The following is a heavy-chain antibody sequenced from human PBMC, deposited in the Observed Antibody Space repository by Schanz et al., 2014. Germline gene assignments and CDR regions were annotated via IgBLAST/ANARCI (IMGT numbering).Heavy chain of an antibody. CDR1: GFTFSDYY. CDR3: AREGEWGYDPPRH. CDR2: ISSSSIYI. V-gene: IGHV3-11*06. D-gene: IGHD5-12*01. Sequence: QVQLVESGGTLVKPGGSLRLSCVVSGFTFSDYYMSWIRQAPGKGLEWVSSISSSSIYIYYADSVKGRFTISRDNAKNSLYLQMNSLRAEDTAVYYCAREGEWGYDPPRHWGQGTLVAVSS. J-gene: IGHJ4*02.